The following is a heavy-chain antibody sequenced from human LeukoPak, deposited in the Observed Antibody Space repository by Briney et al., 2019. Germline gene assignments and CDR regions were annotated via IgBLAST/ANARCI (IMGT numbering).Heavy chain of an antibody. D-gene: IGHD3-10*01. J-gene: IGHJ4*02. CDR3: SRVSNHYFSGSYYPDY. Sequence: GGSLRLSCTASGFRFGDYAFSWFRQAPGKGLEWVSFIRSKTYGGTTEYDTSVKDRFTFSRDDSKSIVYLQLNSLKTEDTAVYHCSRVSNHYFSGSYYPDYWGRGTLVTVSS. CDR2: IRSKTYGGTT. V-gene: IGHV3-49*03. CDR1: GFRFGDYA.